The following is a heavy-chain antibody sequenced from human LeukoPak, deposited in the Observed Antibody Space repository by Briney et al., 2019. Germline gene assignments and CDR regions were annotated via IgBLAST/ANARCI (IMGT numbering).Heavy chain of an antibody. J-gene: IGHJ4*02. D-gene: IGHD6-13*01. CDR1: GGSFSGYY. V-gene: IGHV4-34*01. CDR2: INHSGST. CDR3: ARVRSSPLDYFDY. Sequence: PSETLSLTCAVYGGSFSGYYWSWIRQPPGKGLEWIGEINHSGSTNYNPSLTSRVTISVDTSKNQFSLKLSSVTAADTAVYYCARVRSSPLDYFDYWGQGTLVTVSS.